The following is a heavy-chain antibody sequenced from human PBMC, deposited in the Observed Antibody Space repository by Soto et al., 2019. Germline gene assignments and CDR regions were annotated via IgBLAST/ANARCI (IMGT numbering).Heavy chain of an antibody. D-gene: IGHD3-22*01. V-gene: IGHV1-2*02. CDR3: ARGGVGYYDSSGPVDP. Sequence: ASVKVSCKASGYTFTGYYMHWVRQAPGQGLEWMGWINPNSGGTNYAQKFQGRVTMTRDTSISTAYMELSRLRSDDTAVYYCARGGVGYYDSSGPVDPWGQGTLVTVSS. CDR1: GYTFTGYY. J-gene: IGHJ5*02. CDR2: INPNSGGT.